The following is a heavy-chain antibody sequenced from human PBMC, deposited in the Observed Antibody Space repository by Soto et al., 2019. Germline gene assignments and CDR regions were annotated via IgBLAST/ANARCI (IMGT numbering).Heavy chain of an antibody. CDR1: GLPFSNYN. Sequence: EVQLVESGGGLVKPGGSLRLSFAASGLPFSNYNINWVRQAPGKGLEWVSSIRSRSIDMYYADSVKGRFTISRDDAKNSLSLQMNGLRAEDTAVYFCVRESYPAKAFDIWGQGTMVTVSS. J-gene: IGHJ3*02. V-gene: IGHV3-21*01. CDR3: VRESYPAKAFDI. D-gene: IGHD2-2*01. CDR2: IRSRSIDM.